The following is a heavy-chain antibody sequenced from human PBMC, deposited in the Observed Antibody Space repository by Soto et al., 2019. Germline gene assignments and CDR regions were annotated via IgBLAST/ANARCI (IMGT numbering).Heavy chain of an antibody. CDR3: AGTSRGEWLHQVDY. J-gene: IGHJ4*02. V-gene: IGHV4-39*01. D-gene: IGHD3-3*01. CDR2: IYYSGST. CDR1: GGSISSSSYY. Sequence: QLQLQESGPGLVKPSETLSLTCTVSGGSISSSSYYWGWIRQPPGKGLEWIGSIYYSGSTYYNPSLKSRVTISVDTSKNQFSLKLSSVTAADTAVYYCAGTSRGEWLHQVDYWGQGTLVTVSS.